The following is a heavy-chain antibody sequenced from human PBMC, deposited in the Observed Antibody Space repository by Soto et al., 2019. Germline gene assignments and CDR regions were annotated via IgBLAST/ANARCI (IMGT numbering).Heavy chain of an antibody. Sequence: PSETLSLTCAVYGGSFSGYYWSWIRQPPGKGLEWIGEINHSGSTNYNPSLKSRVTISVDTSKNQFSLKLSSVTAADTAVYYCARGLPYFVVVPAAVFWFDPWGQGALVTVSS. J-gene: IGHJ5*02. D-gene: IGHD2-2*01. V-gene: IGHV4-34*01. CDR1: GGSFSGYY. CDR2: INHSGST. CDR3: ARGLPYFVVVPAAVFWFDP.